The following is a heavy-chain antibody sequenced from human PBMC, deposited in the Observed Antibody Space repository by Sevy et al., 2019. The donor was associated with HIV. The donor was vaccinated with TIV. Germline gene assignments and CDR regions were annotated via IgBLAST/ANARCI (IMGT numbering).Heavy chain of an antibody. V-gene: IGHV1-69*13. CDR1: GGTFSSYA. CDR3: ARDLYGASGSGWPTRHYYYYGMDV. CDR2: IIPIFGTA. D-gene: IGHD6-25*01. J-gene: IGHJ6*02. Sequence: ASMKVSCKASGGTFSSYAISWVRQAPGQGLEWMGGIIPIFGTANYAQKFQGRVTITADESTSTAYMELSSLRSEDTAVYYCARDLYGASGSGWPTRHYYYYGMDVWGQGTTVTVSS.